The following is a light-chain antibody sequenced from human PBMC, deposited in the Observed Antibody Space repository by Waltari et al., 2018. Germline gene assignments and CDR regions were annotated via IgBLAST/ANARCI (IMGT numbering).Light chain of an antibody. J-gene: IGLJ2*01. CDR1: SDDIGNYRY. CDR3: AAYASANTLL. V-gene: IGLV2-14*01. Sequence: QSALTQPASVSGSPGQSITISCTGTSDDIGNYRYVSWYQQHSGRAPKLILYEVTNRPPGVSYRFSGSKSGNTASLTISGLQTEDEADYYCAAYASANTLLFGGGTQLTVL. CDR2: EVT.